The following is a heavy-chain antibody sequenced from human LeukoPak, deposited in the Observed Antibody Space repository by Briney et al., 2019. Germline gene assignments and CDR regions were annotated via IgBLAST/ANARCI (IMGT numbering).Heavy chain of an antibody. CDR1: GVSFSNKY. D-gene: IGHD3-22*01. V-gene: IGHV4-34*01. CDR2: IYHSGST. J-gene: IGHJ3*02. CDR3: ARHGYYDSSGLDFDI. Sequence: SETLSLTCAAYGVSFSNKYWSWIRQPPGKGLEWIGEIYHSGSTNYNPSLKSRVTISIDTSKNQFSLKLSSVTAADTAVYYCARHGYYDSSGLDFDIWGQGTMVTVS.